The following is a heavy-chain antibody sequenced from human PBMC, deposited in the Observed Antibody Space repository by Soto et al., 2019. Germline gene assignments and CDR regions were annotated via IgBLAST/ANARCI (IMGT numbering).Heavy chain of an antibody. V-gene: IGHV2-5*02. Sequence: EWLALIYWDDDKRYSPSLKSRLTITKDTSKNQVVLTMTNMDPVDTATYYCAQRAYSSSWPYPDYWGQGTLVTVSS. J-gene: IGHJ4*02. CDR3: AQRAYSSSWPYPDY. D-gene: IGHD6-6*01. CDR2: IYWDDDK.